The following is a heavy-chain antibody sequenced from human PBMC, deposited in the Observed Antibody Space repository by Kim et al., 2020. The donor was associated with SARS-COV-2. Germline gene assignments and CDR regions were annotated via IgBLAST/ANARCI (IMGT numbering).Heavy chain of an antibody. CDR3: AKDRTTAAAGTRDY. D-gene: IGHD6-13*01. CDR1: GFTFSSYA. V-gene: IGHV3-23*01. J-gene: IGHJ4*02. Sequence: GGSLRLSCAASGFTFSSYAMSWVRQAPGKGLEWVSAISGSGGSTYYADSVKGRFTISRGNSKNTLYLQMNSLRDEDTAVYYCAKDRTTAAAGTRDYWGQGTLVTVSS. CDR2: ISGSGGST.